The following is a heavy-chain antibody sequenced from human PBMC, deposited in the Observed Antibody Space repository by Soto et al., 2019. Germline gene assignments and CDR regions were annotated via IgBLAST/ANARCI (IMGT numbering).Heavy chain of an antibody. J-gene: IGHJ6*02. CDR1: GGTFSSSG. Sequence: QVHLVQSGPEVKKPGSSVKVSCKASGGTFSSSGFSWVRQAPGQGLEWMGMIVPSLDTTNYAQKFQARVTIIADEVTSTAYMELRSLRSEDTAVYYCARWPQPRYTADPYAVDVWGQGTRVIVSS. V-gene: IGHV1-69*11. CDR3: ARWPQPRYTADPYAVDV. CDR2: IVPSLDTT. D-gene: IGHD3-16*02.